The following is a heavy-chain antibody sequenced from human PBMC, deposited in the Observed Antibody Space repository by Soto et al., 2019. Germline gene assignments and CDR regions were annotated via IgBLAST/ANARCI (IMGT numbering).Heavy chain of an antibody. J-gene: IGHJ4*02. D-gene: IGHD3-10*01. Sequence: ASVKVSCKVSGYTLTELSMHWVRQAPGKGLEWMGGFDPEDGETIYAQKFQGRVTMTRNTSISTAYMELSSLRSEDTAVYYCARGLRPYYYGSGISLYWGQGTLVTVSS. CDR3: ARGLRPYYYGSGISLY. CDR1: GYTLTELS. CDR2: FDPEDGET. V-gene: IGHV1-24*01.